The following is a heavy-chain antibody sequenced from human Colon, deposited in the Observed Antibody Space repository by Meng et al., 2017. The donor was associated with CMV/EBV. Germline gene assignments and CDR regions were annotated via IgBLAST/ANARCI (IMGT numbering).Heavy chain of an antibody. J-gene: IGHJ4*02. D-gene: IGHD1-26*01. V-gene: IGHV3-23*01. CDR1: GFTFSSYA. CDR2: LRSSGEST. Sequence: GGPLRLSCTASGFTFSSYAMSWVRQAPGKGLEWVSALRSSGESTYYADSVKGRFTVSRDNSKNTLYLQMNSLRAEDTAVYYCAKVKWQKTIVGATPLDYWGQGTLVTVSS. CDR3: AKVKWQKTIVGATPLDY.